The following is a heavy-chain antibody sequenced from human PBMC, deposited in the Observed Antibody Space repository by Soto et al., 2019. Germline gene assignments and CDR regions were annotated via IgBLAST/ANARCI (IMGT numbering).Heavy chain of an antibody. Sequence: GGSLRLSCAVSGFSFGSYWMSWVRQAPGKGLEWLASIKDDGSERYYLDSVKGRFTISRDNAKDSLSLQMNSLRGEDTAFYYCARDVGPVTIFGDALSGYFDFWRQGTLVTVSS. CDR3: ARDVGPVTIFGDALSGYFDF. CDR2: IKDDGSER. J-gene: IGHJ4*02. V-gene: IGHV3-7*03. CDR1: GFSFGSYW. D-gene: IGHD3-3*01.